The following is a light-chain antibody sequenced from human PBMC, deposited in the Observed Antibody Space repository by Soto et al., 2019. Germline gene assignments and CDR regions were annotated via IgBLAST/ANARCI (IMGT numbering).Light chain of an antibody. V-gene: IGLV2-8*01. CDR2: EVS. J-gene: IGLJ2*01. CDR1: SSDVGGYNY. Sequence: QSVLTQPPSASGSPGQSVTISCTGTSSDVGGYNYVSWYQQHPGKAPKLMIYEVSKRPSGVPDRFSGSKSGNTASLTVSGLQAEDEADYYCNSYGGNTNVVFGGGTKLTVL. CDR3: NSYGGNTNVV.